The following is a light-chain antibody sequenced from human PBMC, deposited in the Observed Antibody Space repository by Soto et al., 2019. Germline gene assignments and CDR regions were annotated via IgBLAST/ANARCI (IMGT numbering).Light chain of an antibody. Sequence: QSALTQPASVSGSPGQSITISCTGTSSDVGGYNYVSWYQQHPGKAPKLMIYDVSNRPSGVSNRFSGSKSGNTASLTISSLQAEDEADYYCSSYTSSVTPYVFGTGTKVTVL. CDR3: SSYTSSVTPYV. V-gene: IGLV2-14*03. J-gene: IGLJ1*01. CDR1: SSDVGGYNY. CDR2: DVS.